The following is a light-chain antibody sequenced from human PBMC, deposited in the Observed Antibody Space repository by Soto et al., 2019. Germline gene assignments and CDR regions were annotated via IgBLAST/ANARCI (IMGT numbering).Light chain of an antibody. V-gene: IGKV1-39*01. Sequence: DIQMTQSPSSLSASVGDRVTITCRASQSISTYLNWYQQKPGKAHNLLIYAASSLQSGVPSRFSGNGSGTDFTLTISSLQPEDFATYYCQQSYSTPRTFGQGTRVDIK. CDR2: AAS. CDR3: QQSYSTPRT. CDR1: QSISTY. J-gene: IGKJ1*01.